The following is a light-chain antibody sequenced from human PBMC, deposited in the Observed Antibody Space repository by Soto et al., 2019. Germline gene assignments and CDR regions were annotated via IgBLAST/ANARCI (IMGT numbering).Light chain of an antibody. Sequence: DIVMTQSPLSLLVTPGEAASISCRSSQSLLHSNGYNYLDWYLQKPGQSPQLLIYLSSHRASGVPDRFSGSGSGTDFTLEISRVEAEAVGVYYCMQALETPTTFGQGTKVEIK. CDR1: QSLLHSNGYNY. J-gene: IGKJ1*01. V-gene: IGKV2-28*01. CDR2: LSS. CDR3: MQALETPTT.